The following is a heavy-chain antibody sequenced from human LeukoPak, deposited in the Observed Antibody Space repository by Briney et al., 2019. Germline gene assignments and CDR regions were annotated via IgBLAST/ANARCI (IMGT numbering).Heavy chain of an antibody. CDR1: GGTFSSYA. CDR3: ARDWNSSGYPSAWFDP. J-gene: IGHJ5*02. Sequence: SVNVSCKASGGTFSSYAISWVRQAPGQGLEWMGGIIPIFGTANYAQKFQGRVTITADESTSTAYMELSSLRSEDTAVYYCARDWNSSGYPSAWFDPWGQGTLVTVFS. D-gene: IGHD3-22*01. V-gene: IGHV1-69*13. CDR2: IIPIFGTA.